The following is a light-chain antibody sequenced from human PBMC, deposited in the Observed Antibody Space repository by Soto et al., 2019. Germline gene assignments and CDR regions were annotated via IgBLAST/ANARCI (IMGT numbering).Light chain of an antibody. Sequence: VLTQSPATLSLSPGERATLSCRASQSVGTDLAWYQQKPGQAPRLLIFDASKRAAAFPARFSGSGSGTDFTLTISSLEPEDFAVYYCQLRSTSFTFGPGTKVEIK. CDR3: QLRSTSFT. V-gene: IGKV3-11*01. J-gene: IGKJ3*01. CDR1: QSVGTD. CDR2: DAS.